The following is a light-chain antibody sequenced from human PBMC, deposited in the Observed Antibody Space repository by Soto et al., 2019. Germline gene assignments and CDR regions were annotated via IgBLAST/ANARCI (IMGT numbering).Light chain of an antibody. V-gene: IGLV2-14*01. Sequence: QSALTQPASVSGSPGQSITISCTGTSSDIGNYNYVSWYQQHPGKAPKLIIYEVTNRPSGVSDRFSGSKSGNTASLTISGLQAEDEAAYHCSSYIRSSSSWVFGGGTKLTVL. J-gene: IGLJ3*02. CDR3: SSYIRSSSSWV. CDR2: EVT. CDR1: SSDIGNYNY.